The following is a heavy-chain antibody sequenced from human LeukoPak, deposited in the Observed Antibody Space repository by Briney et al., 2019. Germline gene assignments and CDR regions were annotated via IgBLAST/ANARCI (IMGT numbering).Heavy chain of an antibody. Sequence: SETLSLTCAVSGGSISSGGYYWSWIRQPPGKGLEWIGYIYHSGSTYYNPSLKSRVTISVDRSKNQFSLKLSSVTAADTAVYYCAREYCSGGSCYFDYWGQGTLVTVSS. V-gene: IGHV4-30-2*01. CDR3: AREYCSGGSCYFDY. CDR1: GGSISSGGYY. CDR2: IYHSGST. J-gene: IGHJ4*02. D-gene: IGHD2-15*01.